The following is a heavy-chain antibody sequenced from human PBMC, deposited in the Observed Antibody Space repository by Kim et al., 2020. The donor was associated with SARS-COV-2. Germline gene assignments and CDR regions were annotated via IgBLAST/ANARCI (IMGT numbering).Heavy chain of an antibody. Sequence: SETLSLTCAVYGGSFSGYYWSWIRQPPGKGLEWIGEINHSGSTNYNPSLKSRVTISVDTSKNQFSLKLSSVTAADTAVYYCARDVYRRGYYFDYWGQGTLGTVS. CDR2: INHSGST. J-gene: IGHJ4*02. CDR3: ARDVYRRGYYFDY. D-gene: IGHD3-22*01. CDR1: GGSFSGYY. V-gene: IGHV4-34*01.